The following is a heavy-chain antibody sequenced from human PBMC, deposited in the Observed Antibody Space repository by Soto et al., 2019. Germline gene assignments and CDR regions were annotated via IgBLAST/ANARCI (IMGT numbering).Heavy chain of an antibody. CDR2: IYYSGST. J-gene: IGHJ3*02. V-gene: IGHV4-30-4*01. CDR1: GASISSGDYH. CDR3: ARAPSRSLSAFHI. Sequence: SLTCTVSGASISSGDYHWSWIRQPPGKGLEWIGYIYYSGSTYYNPSLKSRVTISVDSSKNQFSLKLSSVTAADTAVYYCARAPSRSLSAFHIWGQGTMVTVSS.